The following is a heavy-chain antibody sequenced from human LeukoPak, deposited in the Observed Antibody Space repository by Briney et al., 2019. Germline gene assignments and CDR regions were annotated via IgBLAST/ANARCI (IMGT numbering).Heavy chain of an antibody. V-gene: IGHV3-23*01. CDR3: AKQSLYDSSGHFHY. Sequence: GGSLRLSCAASGFTFSSYAMTWVRQAPGKGLVWVSTITGSGGYTYYADSVKGRFTISRDNSKNTPFLRMNSLRAEDTAVYFCAKQSLYDSSGHFHYWGQGTLVTVSS. J-gene: IGHJ4*02. D-gene: IGHD3-22*01. CDR2: ITGSGGYT. CDR1: GFTFSSYA.